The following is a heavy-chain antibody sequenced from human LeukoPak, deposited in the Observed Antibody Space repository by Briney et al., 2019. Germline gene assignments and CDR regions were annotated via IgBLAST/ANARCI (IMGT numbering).Heavy chain of an antibody. CDR2: ISGSSVTT. CDR3: ARTANYYYNYMDV. D-gene: IGHD1-1*01. CDR1: GFTFRSYV. V-gene: IGHV3-23*01. Sequence: PGGSLRLSCAASGFTFRSYVMSWVRQAPGKGLEWVSTISGSSVTTYYADSVKGRFTISRDNSKNTLYLQMNSLRAEDTAVYYCARTANYYYNYMDVWGKGTTVTVSS. J-gene: IGHJ6*03.